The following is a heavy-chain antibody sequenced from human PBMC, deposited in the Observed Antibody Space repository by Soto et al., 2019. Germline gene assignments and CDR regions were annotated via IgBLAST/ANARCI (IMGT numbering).Heavy chain of an antibody. CDR2: INPNSGGT. V-gene: IGHV1-2*04. Sequence: QVQLVQSGAEVKKPGASVKVSCKASGYTFTGYYMHWVRQAPGQGLEWMGWINPNSGGTNYAQKFQGWVTMTRDTSISTAYMDLSRLRSDDTAVYYGARDGEVLRFLEWPYYYYGMDVWGQGTTVTVSS. CDR3: ARDGEVLRFLEWPYYYYGMDV. J-gene: IGHJ6*02. CDR1: GYTFTGYY. D-gene: IGHD3-3*01.